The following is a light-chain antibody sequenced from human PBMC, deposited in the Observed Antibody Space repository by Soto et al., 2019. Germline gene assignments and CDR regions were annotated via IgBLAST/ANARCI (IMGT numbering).Light chain of an antibody. CDR1: QGISSY. J-gene: IGKJ1*01. V-gene: IGKV1-8*01. CDR2: AAS. Sequence: AIRMTQSPSSFSASTGDRVTITCRASQGISSYLAWYQQKPGKAPKLLIYAASTLQSGVPSRFSGSGSGTDFTLTISCLQSEDLATYYCQQYYSYPQTVGQGTKVEIK. CDR3: QQYYSYPQT.